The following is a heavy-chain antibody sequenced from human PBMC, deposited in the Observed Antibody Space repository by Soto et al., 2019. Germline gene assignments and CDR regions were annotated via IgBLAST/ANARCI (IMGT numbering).Heavy chain of an antibody. CDR1: GYTFTIYD. CDR3: ARDGCSSTSCSYYYYYGMDV. Sequence: ASVKVSCKSSGYTFTIYDINWVRQATGQGLEWMGWISAYNGNTNYAQKLQGRVTMTTDTSTSTAYMELRSLRSDDTAVYYCARDGCSSTSCSYYYYYGMDVWGQGTTVTVSS. CDR2: ISAYNGNT. J-gene: IGHJ6*02. D-gene: IGHD2-2*01. V-gene: IGHV1-18*01.